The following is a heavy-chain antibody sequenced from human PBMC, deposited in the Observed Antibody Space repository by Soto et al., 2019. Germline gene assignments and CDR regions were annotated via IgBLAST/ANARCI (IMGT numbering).Heavy chain of an antibody. D-gene: IGHD4-17*01. CDR1: GFTFSSYV. Sequence: GGSLRLSCAASGFTFSSYVMHWVRQAPGKGLEWVAVISYDGSNKYYADSVKGRFTISRDNSKNTLYLQMNSLRAEDTAVYYCAKGAVYGGNLNYWGQGTLVTVSS. CDR3: AKGAVYGGNLNY. CDR2: ISYDGSNK. V-gene: IGHV3-30*18. J-gene: IGHJ4*02.